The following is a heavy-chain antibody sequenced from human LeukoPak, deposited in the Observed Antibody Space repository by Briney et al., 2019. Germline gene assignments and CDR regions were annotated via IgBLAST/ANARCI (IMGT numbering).Heavy chain of an antibody. J-gene: IGHJ4*02. CDR1: GFTFSSYA. Sequence: GGSLRLSCAASGFTFSSYAMHWVRQAPGKGLEWVAVISYDGSNKYYADSMKGRFTLSRDNSKNTLYLQMNSLRAEDTAVYYCARGSHPGVYFDYWGQGTLVTVSS. CDR3: ARGSHPGVYFDY. CDR2: ISYDGSNK. D-gene: IGHD3-10*01. V-gene: IGHV3-30*04.